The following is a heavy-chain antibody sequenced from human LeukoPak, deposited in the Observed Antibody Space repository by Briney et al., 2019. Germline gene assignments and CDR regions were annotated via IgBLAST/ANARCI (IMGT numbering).Heavy chain of an antibody. J-gene: IGHJ5*02. Sequence: SETLSLTCTVSGGSISSYYWSWIRQPAGKGLEWIGRIYTSGSTNYNLSLKSRVTMSVDTSKNQFSLKLSSVTAADTAVYYCAREEGSSWYGDWFDPWGQGTLVTVSS. CDR1: GGSISSYY. D-gene: IGHD6-13*01. CDR3: AREEGSSWYGDWFDP. V-gene: IGHV4-4*07. CDR2: IYTSGST.